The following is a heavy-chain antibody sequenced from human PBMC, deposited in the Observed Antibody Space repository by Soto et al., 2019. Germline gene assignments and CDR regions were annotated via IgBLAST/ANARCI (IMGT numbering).Heavy chain of an antibody. J-gene: IGHJ4*02. CDR3: AKDRLGGNFDY. Sequence: GGSLRLSCAASGFXFNNYAMNWVRQAPGKGLEWVATISGTGGSTYYADSVKGRFTISRDNSKNTLYLQMNSLRVEDTAVYYCAKDRLGGNFDYWGQGTQVTVSS. CDR2: ISGTGGST. CDR1: GFXFNNYA. V-gene: IGHV3-23*01.